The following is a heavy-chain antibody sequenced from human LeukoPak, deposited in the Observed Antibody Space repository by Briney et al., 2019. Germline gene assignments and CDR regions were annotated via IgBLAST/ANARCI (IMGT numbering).Heavy chain of an antibody. CDR3: ARGSVWGVPAAPDAFDI. CDR1: GGTFSSYA. J-gene: IGHJ3*02. V-gene: IGHV1-69*13. D-gene: IGHD2-2*01. Sequence: SVTVSCTASGGTFSSYAISWVRQAPGQGLEWMGGIIPIFGTANYAQKFQGRVTITADESTSTAYMELSSLRSEDTAVYYCARGSVWGVPAAPDAFDIRGQGTMVTVSS. CDR2: IIPIFGTA.